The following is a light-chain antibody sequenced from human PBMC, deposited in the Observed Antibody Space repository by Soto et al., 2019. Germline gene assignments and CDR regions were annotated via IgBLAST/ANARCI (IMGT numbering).Light chain of an antibody. J-gene: IGLJ3*02. CDR3: AAWDDSLNGSWV. V-gene: IGLV1-44*01. CDR2: SNN. CDR1: SSNIGSNT. Sequence: QSVLTQPPSASGTPGQRVTISCSGSSSNIGSNTVKWYQQLPGTAPKLLIYSNNQRPSGGPDRFSGSTSGTSASLAISGLQSEDEADYYCAAWDDSLNGSWVFGGGTKLTVL.